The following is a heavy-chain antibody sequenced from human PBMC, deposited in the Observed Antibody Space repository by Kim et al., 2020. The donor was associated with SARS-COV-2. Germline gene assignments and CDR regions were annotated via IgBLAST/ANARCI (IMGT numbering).Heavy chain of an antibody. CDR2: INHSGST. CDR1: GGSFSGYY. D-gene: IGHD2-2*02. CDR3: ARGHPTYRPRYYYYYGMDV. Sequence: SETLSLTCAVYGGSFSGYYWSWIRQPPGKGLEWIGEINHSGSTNYNPSLKSRVTISVDTSKNQFSLKLSSVTAADTAVYYCARGHPTYRPRYYYYYGMDVWGQGTTVTVSS. J-gene: IGHJ6*02. V-gene: IGHV4-34*01.